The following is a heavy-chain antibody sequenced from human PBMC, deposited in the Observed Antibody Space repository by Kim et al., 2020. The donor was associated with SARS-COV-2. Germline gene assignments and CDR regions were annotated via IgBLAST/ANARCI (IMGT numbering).Heavy chain of an antibody. CDR3: ASSGKWLPDYYFDY. V-gene: IGHV4-61*02. D-gene: IGHD3-22*01. J-gene: IGHJ4*02. CDR1: GGSISSGSYY. Sequence: SETLSLTCTVSGGSISSGSYYWSWIRQPAGKGLEWIGRIYTSGSTNYNPSLKSRVTISVDTSKNQFSLKLSSVTAADTAVYYCASSGKWLPDYYFDYWGQGTLVTVSS. CDR2: IYTSGST.